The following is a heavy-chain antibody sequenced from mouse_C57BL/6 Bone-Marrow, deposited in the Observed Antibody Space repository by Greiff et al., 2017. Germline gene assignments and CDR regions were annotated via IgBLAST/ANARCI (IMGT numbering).Heavy chain of an antibody. J-gene: IGHJ1*03. V-gene: IGHV5-12*01. CDR2: ISNGGGST. CDR3: ARRYGSSYGYFDV. CDR1: GFTFSDYY. Sequence: EVKLVESGGGLVQPGGSLKLSCAASGFTFSDYYMYWVRQTPEKRLEWVAYISNGGGSTYYPDTVKGRFTISRDNAKNTLSLQLSHLKAEDTAMYYCARRYGSSYGYFDVWGTGTTVTVSS. D-gene: IGHD1-1*01.